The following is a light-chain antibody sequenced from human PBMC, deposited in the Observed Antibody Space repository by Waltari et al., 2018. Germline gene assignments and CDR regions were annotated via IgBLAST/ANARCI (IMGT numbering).Light chain of an antibody. CDR2: KAS. CDR3: QQSFSIPYT. V-gene: IGKV1-39*01. CDR1: QTINNF. J-gene: IGKJ2*01. Sequence: IQMTQSPSSLSASVGDGVTITCRANQTINNFLNWYQQKLGRAPKLLIYKASHLQTGVPSRFSGCGSGTDFTLTVSSLQPEDFTTYYCQQSFSIPYTFGQGTKVDLK.